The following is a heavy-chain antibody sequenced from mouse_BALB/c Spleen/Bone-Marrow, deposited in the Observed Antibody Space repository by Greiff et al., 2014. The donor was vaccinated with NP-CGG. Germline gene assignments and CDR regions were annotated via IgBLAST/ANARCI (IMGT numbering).Heavy chain of an antibody. CDR3: ARGYYGSSYLFAY. CDR1: GYTFTDYA. D-gene: IGHD1-1*01. CDR2: ISTYSGNT. Sequence: QVQLQQSGPELVRPGVSVKISCKGSGYTFTDYAMHWVKQSHAESLEWIGVISTYSGNTNYNQKFKGKATMTVDKSSSTAYMELARLTSEDSAIYYCARGYYGSSYLFAYWGQGTLVTVSA. J-gene: IGHJ3*01. V-gene: IGHV1-67*01.